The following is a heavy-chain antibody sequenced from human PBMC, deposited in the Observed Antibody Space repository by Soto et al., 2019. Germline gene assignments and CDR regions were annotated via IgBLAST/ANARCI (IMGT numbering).Heavy chain of an antibody. CDR1: GDSVSRGGYS. V-gene: IGHV4-30-2*01. CDR2: IYHSGST. J-gene: IGHJ4*02. D-gene: IGHD3-22*01. CDR3: AKNTYYYDSSGFPEY. Sequence: SETLSLTCVVSGDSVSRGGYSWSWIRQPPGKGLEWIGNIYHSGSTYYNPSLKSRVTISEDRSKNQIPLKLSSVTAADTAVYYCAKNTYYYDSSGFPEYWGQGTPVTVSS.